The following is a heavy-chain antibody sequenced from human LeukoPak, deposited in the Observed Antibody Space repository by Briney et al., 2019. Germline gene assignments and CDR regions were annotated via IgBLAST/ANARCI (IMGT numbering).Heavy chain of an antibody. D-gene: IGHD5-18*01. J-gene: IGHJ4*02. V-gene: IGHV4-34*01. Sequence: SETLSLTCAVSGGSFSGYYWSWIRQPPEKGLEWIGEINHSGSTNYNPSLKSRVTISVDTSKNQFSLKLSPVTAADTAVYYCARSRIQLWNSPFDYWGQGTLVTVSS. CDR2: INHSGST. CDR3: ARSRIQLWNSPFDY. CDR1: GGSFSGYY.